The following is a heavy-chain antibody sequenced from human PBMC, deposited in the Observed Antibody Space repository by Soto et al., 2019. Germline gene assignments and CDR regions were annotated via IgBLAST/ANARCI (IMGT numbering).Heavy chain of an antibody. CDR2: ISGSDGST. CDR3: ARRSSSWYFDY. J-gene: IGHJ4*02. CDR1: GFPFSSYA. Sequence: GGSLRVSCAAAGFPFSSYAMNWVRQAPGKGLEWVSVISGSDGSTYYADSVKGRFTISRDNSKNTLNLQMNSLRAEDTAVYYCARRSSSWYFDYWGQGTLVTVSS. V-gene: IGHV3-23*01. D-gene: IGHD6-13*01.